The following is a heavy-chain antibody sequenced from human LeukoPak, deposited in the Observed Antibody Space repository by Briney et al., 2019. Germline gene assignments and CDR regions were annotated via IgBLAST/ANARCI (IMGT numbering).Heavy chain of an antibody. D-gene: IGHD2-15*01. CDR2: IKQDGSEK. V-gene: IGHV3-7*01. CDR3: ARVSFRWAFDI. Sequence: GGSLRLSCAASGFTFSSYWMSWVGQAPGKGLEWVANIKQDGSEKYYVDSVKGRFTISRDNAKNSLYLQMNSLRAEDTAVYYCARVSFRWAFDIWGQGTMVTVSS. CDR1: GFTFSSYW. J-gene: IGHJ3*02.